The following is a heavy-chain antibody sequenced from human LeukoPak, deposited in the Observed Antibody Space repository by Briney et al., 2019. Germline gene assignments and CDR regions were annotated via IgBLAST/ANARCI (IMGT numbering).Heavy chain of an antibody. V-gene: IGHV1-2*02. CDR3: ARGHWEQDTSSYAY. CDR1: GYTLTGYY. Sequence: GASVKVSCKASGYTLTGYYMHWVRQAPGQGLEWMRWINPNSGGTNYAQKFQGRVTMTRDTSISTAYMELSRLRSDDTAVYYCARGHWEQDTSSYAYWGQGSLVTVSS. J-gene: IGHJ4*02. D-gene: IGHD3-16*01. CDR2: INPNSGGT.